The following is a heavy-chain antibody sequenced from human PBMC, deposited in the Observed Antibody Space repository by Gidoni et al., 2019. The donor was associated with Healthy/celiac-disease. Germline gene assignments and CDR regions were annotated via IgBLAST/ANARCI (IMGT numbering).Heavy chain of an antibody. Sequence: LEWVGRIKSKTDGGSTDYAGPVKSRFTNSRDESKNTLYLQMNSLKTEDTGVYYCTKEELYSSRWYSDYWGQGTLVTVSS. CDR3: TKEELYSSRWYSDY. D-gene: IGHD6-13*01. V-gene: IGHV3-15*01. J-gene: IGHJ4*02. CDR2: IKSKTDGGST.